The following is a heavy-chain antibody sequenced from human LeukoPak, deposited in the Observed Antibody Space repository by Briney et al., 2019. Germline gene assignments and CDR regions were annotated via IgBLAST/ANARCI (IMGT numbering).Heavy chain of an antibody. Sequence: PSETLSFTCTVSGVSISSYYWTWIRQPPGEGLEWIGYIYYSGSTNYNPSLKSRVTISVDTSKNQFSLKLSSVTAADTAVYYCARALQPGVYAFDIWGQGTMVTVSS. CDR1: GVSISSYY. J-gene: IGHJ3*02. CDR2: IYYSGST. CDR3: ARALQPGVYAFDI. V-gene: IGHV4-59*01. D-gene: IGHD6-13*01.